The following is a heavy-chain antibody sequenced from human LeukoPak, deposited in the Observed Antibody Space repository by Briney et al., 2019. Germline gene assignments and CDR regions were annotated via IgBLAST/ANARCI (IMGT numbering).Heavy chain of an antibody. CDR3: ASVVVAADPRDYYYGMDV. CDR1: GGSISSGDYY. Sequence: PSEILSLTCSVSGGSISSGDYYWSWIRQPPGKGLEWIGYIYYSGSTYYNPSLKSRGTISVDTCKNQFCLKLSSVTAEDTAVYYCASVVVAADPRDYYYGMDVWGQGTTVTVSS. J-gene: IGHJ6*02. V-gene: IGHV4-30-4*01. CDR2: IYYSGST. D-gene: IGHD2-15*01.